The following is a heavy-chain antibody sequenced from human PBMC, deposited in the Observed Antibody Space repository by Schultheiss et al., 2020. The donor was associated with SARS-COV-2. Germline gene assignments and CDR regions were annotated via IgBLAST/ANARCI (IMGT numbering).Heavy chain of an antibody. J-gene: IGHJ6*03. D-gene: IGHD3-10*01. CDR1: GFTFSSYA. CDR2: ISGSGGST. Sequence: GGSLRLSCAASGFTFSSYAMSWVRQAPGKGLEWVSAISGSGGSTYYADSVKGRFTISRDNSKNTLYLQMNSLRAEDTAVYYCAKGGYGSGSYYYYYYYYMDVWGKGTTVTVSS. V-gene: IGHV3-23*01. CDR3: AKGGYGSGSYYYYYYYYMDV.